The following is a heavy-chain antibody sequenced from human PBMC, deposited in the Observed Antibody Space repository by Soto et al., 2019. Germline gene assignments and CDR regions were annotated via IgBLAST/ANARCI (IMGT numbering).Heavy chain of an antibody. V-gene: IGHV1-69*01. CDR3: ARFYDSSGYITSGYYYYGMDV. D-gene: IGHD3-22*01. CDR2: IIPIFGTA. Sequence: QVQLVQSGAEVKKPGSSVKVSCKASGGTFSSYAISWVRQAPGQGLEWMGGIIPIFGTANYAQKFQGRVTITADESKSTAYMELSSLRSEDTAVYYCARFYDSSGYITSGYYYYGMDVWGQGTTVTVSS. CDR1: GGTFSSYA. J-gene: IGHJ6*02.